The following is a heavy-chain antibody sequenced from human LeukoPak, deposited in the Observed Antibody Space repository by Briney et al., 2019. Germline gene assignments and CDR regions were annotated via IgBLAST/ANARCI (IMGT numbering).Heavy chain of an antibody. V-gene: IGHV1-18*01. CDR2: ISAYNGNT. Sequence: ASVKVSCKASGYTFTSYGISWVRQAPGQGLEWMGSISAYNGNTKYAQNLQGRVTMTTDISTSTAYMELRSLRSDDTAVYYCARPGADCGSAGCYTYPYYGLDVWGQGTTVTVSS. CDR3: ARPGADCGSAGCYTYPYYGLDV. J-gene: IGHJ6*02. CDR1: GYTFTSYG. D-gene: IGHD2-2*02.